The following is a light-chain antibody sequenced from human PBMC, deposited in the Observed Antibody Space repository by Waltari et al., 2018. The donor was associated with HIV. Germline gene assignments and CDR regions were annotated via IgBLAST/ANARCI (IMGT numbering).Light chain of an antibody. V-gene: IGKV1-5*03. CDR1: QSISSW. J-gene: IGKJ1*01. Sequence: DIQLTQSPSTLCASVCDNVTITCRASQSISSWLAWYQQKPGKAPKLLIYKASSLESGVPSRFSGSGSWTEFTLTISSLQPDDFATYYCQQYQSSSRTFSQGTKVEIK. CDR3: QQYQSSSRT. CDR2: KAS.